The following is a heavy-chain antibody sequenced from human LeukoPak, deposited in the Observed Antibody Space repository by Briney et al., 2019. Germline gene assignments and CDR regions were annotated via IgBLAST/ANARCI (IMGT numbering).Heavy chain of an antibody. J-gene: IGHJ4*02. CDR1: GYTFTGYY. V-gene: IGHV1-2*02. CDR2: INPNSGGT. Sequence: GASVKVSCKASGYTFTGYYMHWVRQAPGQGLEWMGWINPNSGGTNYAQKFQGRVTMTRDTSISTAYMELSRLRSDDTAVYYCATSSRAPVAGPSPFDYWGQGTLVTVSS. CDR3: ATSSRAPVAGPSPFDY. D-gene: IGHD6-19*01.